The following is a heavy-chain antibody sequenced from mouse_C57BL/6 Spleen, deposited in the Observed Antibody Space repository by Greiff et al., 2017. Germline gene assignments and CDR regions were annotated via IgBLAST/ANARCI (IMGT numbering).Heavy chain of an antibody. D-gene: IGHD1-1*01. CDR3: TRPYYYGSSHWYFDV. Sequence: EVQLQQSGGGLVQPGGSMKLSCAASGFTFSDAWMDWVRQSPEKGLEWVAEIRNKANNHATYYAESVKGRFTISRDDSKSSVYLQMNSLRAEDTGIYYCTRPYYYGSSHWYFDVWGTGTTVTVSS. J-gene: IGHJ1*03. V-gene: IGHV6-6*01. CDR1: GFTFSDAW. CDR2: IRNKANNHAT.